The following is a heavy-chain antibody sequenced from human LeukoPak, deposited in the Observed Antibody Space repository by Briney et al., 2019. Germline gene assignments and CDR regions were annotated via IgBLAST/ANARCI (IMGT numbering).Heavy chain of an antibody. CDR2: ISRSGSTI. Sequence: GGSLRLSCAASGFTFSSYEMNWVRQAPGKGLEWVSYISRSGSTIYYAESVKGRFTISRDNAKTSLYLQMYSLRAEDTAVYYCARDPHSRSWYVGYFDYWGQGTLVTVSS. CDR3: ARDPHSRSWYVGYFDY. CDR1: GFTFSSYE. D-gene: IGHD6-13*01. V-gene: IGHV3-48*03. J-gene: IGHJ4*02.